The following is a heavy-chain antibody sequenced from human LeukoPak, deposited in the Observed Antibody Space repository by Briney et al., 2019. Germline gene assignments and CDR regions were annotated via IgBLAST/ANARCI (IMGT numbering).Heavy chain of an antibody. CDR1: GGSISRYY. CDR2: IYYSGST. V-gene: IGHV4-59*01. CDR3: ARDDFWSGYFDY. D-gene: IGHD3-3*01. J-gene: IGHJ4*02. Sequence: NASETLSLTCTVSGGSISRYYWSWIRQPPGKGLEWIGYIYYSGSTNYNPSLKSRVTISVDTSKNQFSLKLSSVTAADTAVYYCARDDFWSGYFDYWGQGTLVTVSS.